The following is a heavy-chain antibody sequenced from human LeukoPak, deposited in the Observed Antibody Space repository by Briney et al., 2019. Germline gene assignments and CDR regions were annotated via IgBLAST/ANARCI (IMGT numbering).Heavy chain of an antibody. CDR1: GFTFSSYG. D-gene: IGHD2-2*01. CDR2: IRYDGSNK. V-gene: IGHV3-30*02. Sequence: GGPLRLSCAASGFTFSSYGMHWVRQAPGKGLEWVAFIRYDGSNKYYADSVKGRFTISRDNSKNTLYLQMNSLRAEGTAVYYCAKQNGIVVVPAAVGYWGQGTLVTVSS. CDR3: AKQNGIVVVPAAVGY. J-gene: IGHJ4*02.